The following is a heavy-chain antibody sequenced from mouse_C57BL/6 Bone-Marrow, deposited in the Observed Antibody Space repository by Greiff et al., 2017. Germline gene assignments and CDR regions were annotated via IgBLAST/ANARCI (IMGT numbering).Heavy chain of an antibody. CDR1: GFTFSSYG. D-gene: IGHD1-1*01. Sequence: EVKLMESGGDLVKPGGSLKLSCAASGFTFSSYGMSWVRQTPDKRLEWVATISSGGSYTYYPDSVKGRFTISRDNAKNTLYLQMSSLKSEDTAMYYCASRITTVAYWGQGTLVTVSA. CDR2: ISSGGSYT. CDR3: ASRITTVAY. V-gene: IGHV5-6*02. J-gene: IGHJ3*01.